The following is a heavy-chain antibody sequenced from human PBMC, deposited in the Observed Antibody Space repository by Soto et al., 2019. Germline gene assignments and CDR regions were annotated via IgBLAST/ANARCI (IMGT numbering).Heavy chain of an antibody. D-gene: IGHD6-19*01. V-gene: IGHV3-11*01. CDR2: ISSSVITK. CDR3: VRLSKYTSGWYVLYYPDA. Sequence: GGSLRLSCAASGFTFSDYYMAWIRQAPGKGLEWVSYISSSVITKSSADSLEGRFTISRDNAKESLYLQMNSLRAEDTAVYYCVRLSKYTSGWYVLYYPDAWGQGTLVTVSS. J-gene: IGHJ5*02. CDR1: GFTFSDYY.